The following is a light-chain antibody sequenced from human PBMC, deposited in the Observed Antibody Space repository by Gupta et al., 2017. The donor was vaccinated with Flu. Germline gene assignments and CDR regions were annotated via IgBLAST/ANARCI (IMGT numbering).Light chain of an antibody. CDR2: AAS. CDR1: QSVSNF. V-gene: IGKV1-39*01. J-gene: IGKJ4*02. Sequence: PSSLSASVGDRVIITCRASQSVSNFLNWYQQKPGKAPKLLIYAASTLQGGAPSRFSGSGSGTDFTLTINRLQPADFATYYCLQGDSTPHTFGRGTTVEIK. CDR3: LQGDSTPHT.